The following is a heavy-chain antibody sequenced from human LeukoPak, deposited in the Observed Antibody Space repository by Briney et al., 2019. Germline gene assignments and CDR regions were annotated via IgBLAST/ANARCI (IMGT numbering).Heavy chain of an antibody. CDR3: AKDESSGGATPDAFDI. J-gene: IGHJ3*02. V-gene: IGHV3-30*18. D-gene: IGHD1-26*01. Sequence: PGGSLRLSCAASGFTFSSYGMHWVRQAPGKGLEWVAVISYDGSNKYYADSVKGRFTISRDNSKNTLYLQMNSLRAEDTAVYYCAKDESSGGATPDAFDIWGQGTMVTVSS. CDR1: GFTFSSYG. CDR2: ISYDGSNK.